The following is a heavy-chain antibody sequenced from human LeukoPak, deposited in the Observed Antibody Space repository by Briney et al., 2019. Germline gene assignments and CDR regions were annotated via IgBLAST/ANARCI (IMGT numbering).Heavy chain of an antibody. V-gene: IGHV4-39*01. Sequence: PSETLSLTCTVSGGSISSSSYYWGWIRQPPGKGLEWIGSIYYSGSTYYNPSLKSRVTISVDTSKNQFSLKLSSVTAADTAVYYCARLERPGGLLDYWGQGTLVTVSS. CDR1: GGSISSSSYY. D-gene: IGHD1-1*01. CDR2: IYYSGST. CDR3: ARLERPGGLLDY. J-gene: IGHJ4*02.